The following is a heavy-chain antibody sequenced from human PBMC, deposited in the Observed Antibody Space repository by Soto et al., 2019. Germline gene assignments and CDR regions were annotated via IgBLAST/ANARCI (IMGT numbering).Heavy chain of an antibody. CDR1: GFTFGSYC. CDR2: SNNDGSDA. CDR3: VRDKPHNWFDP. V-gene: IGHV3-74*01. Sequence: GGSLRLSCAACGFTFGSYCMHWLRQVPGKGLVWVSRSNNDGSDASYADSVKGRFTISRDNAKNTVYLQMNSLRAEDTAVYYCVRDKPHNWFDPWGQGTPVTVSS. J-gene: IGHJ5*02.